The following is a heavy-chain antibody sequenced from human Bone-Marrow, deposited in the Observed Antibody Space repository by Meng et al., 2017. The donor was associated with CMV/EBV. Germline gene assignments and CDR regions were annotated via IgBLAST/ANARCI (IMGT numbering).Heavy chain of an antibody. CDR3: ARDALTGYSSEYYFDY. D-gene: IGHD2-21*01. CDR2: ISSSGSTI. J-gene: IGHJ4*02. Sequence: GESLKISCAASGFTFSSYEMNWVRQAPGKGLEWVSYISSSGSTIYYADSVKGRFTISRDNAKNSLYLQMNSLRAEDTAVYYCARDALTGYSSEYYFDYWGQGTRVTGSS. V-gene: IGHV3-48*03. CDR1: GFTFSSYE.